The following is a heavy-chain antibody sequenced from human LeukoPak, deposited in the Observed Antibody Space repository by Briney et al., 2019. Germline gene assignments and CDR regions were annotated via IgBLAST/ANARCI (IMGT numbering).Heavy chain of an antibody. D-gene: IGHD6-6*01. CDR2: IYPGDSDT. CDR1: GYSFTSYW. CDR3: ATSSSSSHYYYYSMDV. V-gene: IGHV5-51*01. Sequence: GESLKISCKGSGYSFTSYWIGWGRQIPGKGLEWRGIIYPGDSDTRYSPSFQGQVTISADKSISTAYLQWSSLKASDTAMYYCATSSSSSHYYYYSMDVWGKGTTVTVSS. J-gene: IGHJ6*03.